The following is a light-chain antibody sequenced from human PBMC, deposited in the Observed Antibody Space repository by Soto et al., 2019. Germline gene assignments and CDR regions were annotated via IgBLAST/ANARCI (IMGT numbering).Light chain of an antibody. Sequence: DIPMTQSPSAMSASVGDRVTITCRASQGISTSLAWFQQRAGKVPQRLIYAASTLERGVPSRFSGSGSGTDFTLTISSLQPEDFATYYCLQHNGYPYTFGQGTKLEIQ. CDR1: QGISTS. V-gene: IGKV1-17*03. CDR2: AAS. J-gene: IGKJ2*01. CDR3: LQHNGYPYT.